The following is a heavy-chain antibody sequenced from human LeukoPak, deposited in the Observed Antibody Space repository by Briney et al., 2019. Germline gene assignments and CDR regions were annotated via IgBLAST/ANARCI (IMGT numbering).Heavy chain of an antibody. CDR1: GFTFSSYA. J-gene: IGHJ4*02. Sequence: GGCLRLSCAASGFTFSSYAMSWGRQAPGKGLEWVSTIGGGGEYTYYAASVTGRFIISRDNSKNTFYLQMNSLRAEDTAVYYCAKVLSGSQDYWGQGTMVTVFS. V-gene: IGHV3-23*01. CDR2: IGGGGEYT. D-gene: IGHD1-26*01. CDR3: AKVLSGSQDY.